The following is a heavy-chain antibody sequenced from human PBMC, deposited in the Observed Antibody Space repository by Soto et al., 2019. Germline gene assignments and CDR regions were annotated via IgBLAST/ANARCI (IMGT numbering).Heavy chain of an antibody. Sequence: GGSLRLSCAASGFTFSNAWMNWVRQAPGKGLEWVGRIKSKTDGGTTDYAAPVKGRFTISRDDSKNTLYLQMNSLKTEDTAVYYCTTAPPCSSTSCYGYYYYGMDVWGQGTTVTVSS. CDR3: TTAPPCSSTSCYGYYYYGMDV. J-gene: IGHJ6*02. CDR1: GFTFSNAW. D-gene: IGHD2-2*01. V-gene: IGHV3-15*07. CDR2: IKSKTDGGTT.